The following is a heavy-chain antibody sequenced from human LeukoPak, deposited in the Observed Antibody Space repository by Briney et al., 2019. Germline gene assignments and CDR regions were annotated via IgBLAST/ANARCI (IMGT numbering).Heavy chain of an antibody. CDR2: IYTSGST. D-gene: IGHD3-22*01. CDR1: GGSISSYY. J-gene: IGHJ5*02. V-gene: IGHV4-4*07. CDR3: ARDGRSRSGYQNWFDP. Sequence: SETLSLTCTVSGGSISSYYWSWIRQPAGKGLEWIGRIYTSGSTNYNPSLKSRVTMSVDTSKTQFSLKLSSVTAADTAVYYCARDGRSRSGYQNWFDPWGQGTLVTVSS.